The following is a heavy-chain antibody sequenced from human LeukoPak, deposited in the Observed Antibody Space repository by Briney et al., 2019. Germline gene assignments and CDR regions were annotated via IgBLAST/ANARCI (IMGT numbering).Heavy chain of an antibody. CDR1: GYTFTSYD. D-gene: IGHD3-22*01. CDR2: FDPEDGET. V-gene: IGHV1-24*01. J-gene: IGHJ4*02. Sequence: EASVKVSCKASGYTFTSYDINWVRQAPGKGLEWMGGFDPEDGETIYAQKFQGRVTMTEDTSTDTAYMELSSLRSEGTAVYYCATGEFTMIVYWGQGTLVTVSS. CDR3: ATGEFTMIVY.